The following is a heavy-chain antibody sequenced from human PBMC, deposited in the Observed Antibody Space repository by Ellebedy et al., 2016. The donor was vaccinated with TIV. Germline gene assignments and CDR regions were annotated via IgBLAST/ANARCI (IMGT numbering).Heavy chain of an antibody. V-gene: IGHV3-7*01. J-gene: IGHJ5*02. CDR1: GFNFRSYW. D-gene: IGHD3-16*01. CDR2: IYQAGSAR. CDR3: ARRGSYADYSVQVNSWFDL. Sequence: GESLKISCEASGFNFRSYWMSWVRQAPGKGLEWVANIYQAGSARYYVDSVKGRFTISRDNAKNSMFLQMNSLRAEDTAMYYCARRGSYADYSVQVNSWFDLWGQGTLVTVS.